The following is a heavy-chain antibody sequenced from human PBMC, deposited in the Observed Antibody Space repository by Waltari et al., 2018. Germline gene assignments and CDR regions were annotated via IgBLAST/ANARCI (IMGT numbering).Heavy chain of an antibody. V-gene: IGHV4-59*01. CDR3: ARAVYCSSTSCYTNNWCDP. CDR1: GGSISSYY. D-gene: IGHD2-2*02. J-gene: IGHJ5*02. CDR2: IYYSGST. Sequence: QVQLQESGPGLVKPSETLSLTCTVSGGSISSYYWSWIRQPPGKGLEWIGYIYYSGSTNFNPSLKSRVTISVDTSKNQFSLKLSSVTAADTAVYYCARAVYCSSTSCYTNNWCDPWGQGTLVTVSS.